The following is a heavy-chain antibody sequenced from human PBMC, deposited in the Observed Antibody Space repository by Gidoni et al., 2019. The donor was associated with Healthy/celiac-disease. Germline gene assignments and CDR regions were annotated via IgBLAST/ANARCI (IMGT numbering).Heavy chain of an antibody. J-gene: IGHJ4*02. D-gene: IGHD1-26*01. Sequence: QVQLQQWGAGLLKPPETLSLTCAVYGGSFSGYYWSWIRQPPGKGLEWIGEINHSGSTNYNPSLKSRVTISVDTSKNQFSLKLSSVTAADTAVYYCASPKRATAGFDYWGQGTLVTVSS. CDR3: ASPKRATAGFDY. CDR2: INHSGST. V-gene: IGHV4-34*01. CDR1: GGSFSGYY.